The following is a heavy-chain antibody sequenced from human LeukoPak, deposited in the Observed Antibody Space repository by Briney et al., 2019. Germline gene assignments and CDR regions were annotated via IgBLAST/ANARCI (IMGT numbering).Heavy chain of an antibody. CDR2: IYYSGST. D-gene: IGHD4-17*01. Sequence: SQTLSLTCTVSGGSISSGGYYWSWLRQHPGKGLEWIGYIYYSGSTYYNPSLKSRVTISVDTSKNQFSLKLSSVTAADTAVYYCARVYEDYGEGNWFDPWGQGTLVTVSS. CDR3: ARVYEDYGEGNWFDP. CDR1: GGSISSGGYY. V-gene: IGHV4-31*03. J-gene: IGHJ5*02.